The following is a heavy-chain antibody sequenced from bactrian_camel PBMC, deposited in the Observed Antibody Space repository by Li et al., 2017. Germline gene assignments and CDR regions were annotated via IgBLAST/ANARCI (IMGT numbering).Heavy chain of an antibody. CDR2: INSGGATT. J-gene: IGHJ4*01. D-gene: IGHD2*01. CDR1: GFTFSTYY. Sequence: QVQLVESGGGLVQPGGSLRLSCAASGFTFSTYYMYWVRQAPGKGLEWVSSINSGGATTYYTDSVKGRFTVSRDNAKNTVYLDMNSLLTEDTAKYYCTPGVYWGQGTQVTVS. CDR3: TPGVY. V-gene: IGHV3S25*01.